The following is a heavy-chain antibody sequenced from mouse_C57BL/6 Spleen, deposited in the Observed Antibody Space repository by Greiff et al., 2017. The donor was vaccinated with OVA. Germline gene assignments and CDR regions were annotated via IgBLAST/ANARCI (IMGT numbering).Heavy chain of an antibody. V-gene: IGHV5-4*01. CDR1: GFTFSSYA. CDR3: ARERGGGSWFAY. CDR2: ISDGGSYT. Sequence: EVQGVESGGGLVKPGGSLKLSCAASGFTFSSYAMSWVRQTPEKRLEWVATISDGGSYTYYPDTVKGRFTISRDNAKNNLYLQMSHLKSEDTAMYYCARERGGGSWFAYWGQGTLVTVSA. J-gene: IGHJ3*01.